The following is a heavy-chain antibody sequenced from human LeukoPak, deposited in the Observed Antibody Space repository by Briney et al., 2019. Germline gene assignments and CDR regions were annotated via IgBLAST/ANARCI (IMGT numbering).Heavy chain of an antibody. CDR1: GGSLSSGGSY. D-gene: IGHD6-13*01. V-gene: IGHV4-31*03. Sequence: PSQTLSLTCTVPGGSLSSGGSYWSWIRQHPGKGLEWIGYIYYSGSTYYNPSLKSRVTISVDTSKNQFSLKLSSVTAADTAVYYCARGPSSGYSSSWYFDYWGQGTLVTVSS. CDR3: ARGPSSGYSSSWYFDY. J-gene: IGHJ4*02. CDR2: IYYSGST.